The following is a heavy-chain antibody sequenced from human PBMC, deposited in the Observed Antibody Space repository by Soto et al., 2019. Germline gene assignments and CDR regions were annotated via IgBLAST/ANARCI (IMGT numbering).Heavy chain of an antibody. J-gene: IGHJ3*02. D-gene: IGHD5-18*01. CDR1: GYTFTSYY. CDR2: LNPDIDKT. V-gene: IGHV1-46*01. CDR3: ARDRALWGSRGYSYGSGFRYAFDI. Sequence: ASVKVSCKASGYTFTSYYIHWVRQAPGQGLEWMGILNPDIDKTSYAQKFQGRVTITADESTGTAYMELSSLRSKDTAVYYCARDRALWGSRGYSYGSGFRYAFDIWGQGTMVTVSS.